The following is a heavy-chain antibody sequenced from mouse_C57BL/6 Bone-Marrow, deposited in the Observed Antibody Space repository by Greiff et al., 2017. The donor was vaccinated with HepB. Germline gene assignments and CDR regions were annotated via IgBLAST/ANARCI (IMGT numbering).Heavy chain of an antibody. CDR2: IDPETGGT. J-gene: IGHJ2*01. Sequence: QVQLKESGAELVRPGASVTLSCKASGYTFTDYEMHWVKQTPVHGLEWIGAIDPETGGTAYNQKFKGKAILTADKSSSTAYMELRSLTSEDSAVYYCTRRGPTDYWGQGTTLTVSS. CDR3: TRRGPTDY. CDR1: GYTFTDYE. V-gene: IGHV1-15*01.